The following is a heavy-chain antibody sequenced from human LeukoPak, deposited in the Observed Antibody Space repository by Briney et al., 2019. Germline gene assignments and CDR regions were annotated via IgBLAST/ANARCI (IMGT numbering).Heavy chain of an antibody. CDR1: GGSFNDYY. CDR2: IKPSGRT. V-gene: IGHV4-34*01. CDR3: ARRDYLDHFYYIDV. J-gene: IGHJ6*03. Sequence: SETLSLTCAVYGGSFNDYYWIWIRQPPGKGLEWIGEIKPSGRTNYNPSLESRVTISVDTPKNHFSLKLSSVTAADTAVYYCARRDYLDHFYYIDVWDKGNTVTVSS. D-gene: IGHD3-10*01.